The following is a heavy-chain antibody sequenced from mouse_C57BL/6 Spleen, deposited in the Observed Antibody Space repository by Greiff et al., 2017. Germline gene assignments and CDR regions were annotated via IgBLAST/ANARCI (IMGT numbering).Heavy chain of an antibody. Sequence: QVQLQQPGAELVMPGASVKLSCKASGYTFTSYWMHWVKQRPGQGLEWIGEIDPSDGYTNYNQKFKGKSTLTVDKSYSTAYMQLSSLTSEDSAVYYCARTGYGYYDAVDYGGKGTSVTVSS. CDR1: GYTFTSYW. D-gene: IGHD2-14*01. V-gene: IGHV1-69*01. CDR2: IDPSDGYT. J-gene: IGHJ4*01. CDR3: ARTGYGYYDAVDY.